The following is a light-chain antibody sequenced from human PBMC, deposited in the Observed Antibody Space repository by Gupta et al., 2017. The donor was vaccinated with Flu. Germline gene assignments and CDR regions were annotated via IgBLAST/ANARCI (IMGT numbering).Light chain of an antibody. CDR1: SRDIGDYSY. J-gene: IGLJ3*02. V-gene: IGLV2-11*01. CDR3: CSFAGSYTWV. Sequence: QSALTQPRAVSGSPGQSVTISCTGTSRDIGDYSYVSWLQQHPAKAPNLIIYDVTQRSAGVPARFSGSKSGNTASLTISGLQAEDAADYHCCSFAGSYTWVFGGGTKLTVL. CDR2: DVT.